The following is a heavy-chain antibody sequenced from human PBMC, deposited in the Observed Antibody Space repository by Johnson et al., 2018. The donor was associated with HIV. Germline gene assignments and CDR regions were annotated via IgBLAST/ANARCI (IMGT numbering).Heavy chain of an antibody. Sequence: VQLVESGGGVVRPGGSLRLSCAAPGFTFDDYGMSWVRQAPGKGLEWVSIIYSGGSTYYADSVKGRFTISRDYSKNTMYLQMNSLRAEDTAVYYCARGPFYGGKRPHAFDIWGQGTMVTVSS. D-gene: IGHD4-23*01. J-gene: IGHJ3*02. CDR3: ARGPFYGGKRPHAFDI. CDR1: GFTFDDYG. V-gene: IGHV3-66*01. CDR2: IYSGGST.